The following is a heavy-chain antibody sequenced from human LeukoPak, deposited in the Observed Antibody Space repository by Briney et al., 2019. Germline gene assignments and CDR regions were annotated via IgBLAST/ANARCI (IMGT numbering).Heavy chain of an antibody. J-gene: IGHJ3*02. CDR1: GGSFSGYY. V-gene: IGHV4-34*01. CDR3: AKGGDAFDI. Sequence: PSETPSLTCAVYGGSFSGYYWGWIRQPPGKGLEWIGTIYHGGSSYYNPSLKSRVTISVDTSKNHFSLKLSSVTAADTAVYYCAKGGDAFDIWGQGTMVTVSS. CDR2: IYHGGSS. D-gene: IGHD3-16*01.